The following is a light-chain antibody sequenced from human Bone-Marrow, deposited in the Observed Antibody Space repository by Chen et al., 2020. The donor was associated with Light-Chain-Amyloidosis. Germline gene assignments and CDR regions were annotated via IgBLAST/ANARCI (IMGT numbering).Light chain of an antibody. V-gene: IGKV4-1*01. CDR3: QQYYNTLT. CDR1: QSVLYSSNNKNY. CDR2: WAS. Sequence: DIVMTQSPDSLAVSLGERATINCKSSQSVLYSSNNKNYLAWYQQKPGQPPKLIIHWASTRESGVPDRFSGSGSGTDFTLTISSLQAEDVAVYYCQQYYNTLTFGPGTKVNIK. J-gene: IGKJ3*01.